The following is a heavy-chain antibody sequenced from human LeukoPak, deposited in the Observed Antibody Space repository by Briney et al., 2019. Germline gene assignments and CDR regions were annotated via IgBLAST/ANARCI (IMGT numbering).Heavy chain of an antibody. J-gene: IGHJ4*02. Sequence: PGESLKISCMGSGYRLASYWVGWVRQMPGKGLEWMGTIYPGDSDTRYSPSFQGQVTISADRSISTTYLQWSSLKASDTAMYYCAREFGGRDYWGPGTLVTVSS. V-gene: IGHV5-51*01. D-gene: IGHD3-16*01. CDR3: AREFGGRDY. CDR1: GYRLASYW. CDR2: IYPGDSDT.